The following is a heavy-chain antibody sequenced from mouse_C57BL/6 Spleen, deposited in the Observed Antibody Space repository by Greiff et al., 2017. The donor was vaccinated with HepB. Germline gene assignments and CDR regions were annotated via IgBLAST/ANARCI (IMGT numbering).Heavy chain of an antibody. CDR3: ARTNRHYYAMDY. V-gene: IGHV1-80*01. Sequence: QVQLQQSGAELVKPGASVKISCKASGYAFSSYWMNWVKQRPGKGLEWIGQIYPGDGDTNYNGKFKGKATLTADKSSSTAYMQLSSLTSEDSAVYFCARTNRHYYAMDYWGQGTSVTVSS. D-gene: IGHD1-3*01. CDR2: IYPGDGDT. CDR1: GYAFSSYW. J-gene: IGHJ4*01.